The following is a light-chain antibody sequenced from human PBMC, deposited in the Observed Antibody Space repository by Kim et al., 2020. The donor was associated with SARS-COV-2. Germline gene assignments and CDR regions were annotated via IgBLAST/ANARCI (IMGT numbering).Light chain of an antibody. Sequence: DIVMTQSPLSLPVTPGEPASISCRSSQSLLDSNGYTYFDWYLQKPGQSPQLLIYLGSTRASGVPDRFSGSGSGTDFTLEISRVEAEDVGIYYFMQALQTPLTFGVGTKVDIK. V-gene: IGKV2-28*01. CDR3: MQALQTPLT. CDR2: LGS. CDR1: QSLLDSNGYTY. J-gene: IGKJ4*01.